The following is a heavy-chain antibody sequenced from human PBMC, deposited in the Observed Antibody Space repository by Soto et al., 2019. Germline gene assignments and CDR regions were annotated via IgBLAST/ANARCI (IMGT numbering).Heavy chain of an antibody. CDR1: GGAFSRYY. D-gene: IGHD3-10*01. J-gene: IGHJ5*02. Sequence: SETLSLTCDFYGGAFSRYYWNLIRPPPGKGLEWIGYIYYSGSTNYNPSLKSRVTISVDTSKNQFSLKLSSVTAADTAVYYCARDPGSGSYYGWFDPWGQGTLVTVSS. V-gene: IGHV4-59*01. CDR2: IYYSGST. CDR3: ARDPGSGSYYGWFDP.